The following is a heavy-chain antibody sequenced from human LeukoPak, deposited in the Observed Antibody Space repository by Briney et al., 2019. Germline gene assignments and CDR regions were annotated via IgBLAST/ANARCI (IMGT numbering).Heavy chain of an antibody. Sequence: SETLSLTCTVSGYSISSGYYWGWIRQPPGKGLEWIGSIYHSGSTYYNPSLKSRVTISVDTSKNQFSLKLSPVTAADTAVYYCARHSATTVVHYWYFDLWGRGTLVTVSS. CDR1: GYSISSGYY. D-gene: IGHD4-23*01. CDR3: ARHSATTVVHYWYFDL. CDR2: IYHSGST. V-gene: IGHV4-38-2*02. J-gene: IGHJ2*01.